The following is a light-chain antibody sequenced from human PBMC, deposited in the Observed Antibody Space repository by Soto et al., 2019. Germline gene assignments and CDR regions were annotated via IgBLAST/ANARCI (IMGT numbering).Light chain of an antibody. V-gene: IGLV2-14*03. CDR1: GNDVGGYTF. J-gene: IGLJ1*01. Sequence: QSALTQPASVSGSPGQSISISCTGTGNDVGGYTFVSWYQQHPDKVPKLVIFDVNRRPSGVSDRFSGSKSGYTASLTISGLQAEDEADYYCSSYTSSSTLNVFGTGTKVTVL. CDR3: SSYTSSSTLNV. CDR2: DVN.